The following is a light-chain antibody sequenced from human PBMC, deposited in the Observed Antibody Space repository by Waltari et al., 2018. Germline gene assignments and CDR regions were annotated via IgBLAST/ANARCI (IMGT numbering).Light chain of an antibody. CDR2: ATS. CDR3: LQYDTRPLT. V-gene: IGKV1-17*02. J-gene: IGKJ4*01. CDR1: QDIANY. Sequence: DIQMTQSPSFLSALAGGRVTITCRASQDIANYLSWYQQKPGEPPKRLVYATSDLETGVPARFTGSGSGTEFTLTINNLQPDDFATYYCLQYDTRPLTFGGGTKVEIE.